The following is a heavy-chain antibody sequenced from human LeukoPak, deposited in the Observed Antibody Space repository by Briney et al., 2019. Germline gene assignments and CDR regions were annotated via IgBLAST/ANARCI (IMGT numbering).Heavy chain of an antibody. CDR3: ARGRYDILTGYRYNWFDP. D-gene: IGHD3-9*01. V-gene: IGHV3-66*01. CDR1: GFTVSSNY. Sequence: GGSLRRSCAASGFTVSSNYMSWVRQAPGKGLEWVSVIYSGGSTYYADSVKGRFAISRDNSKNTLYLQMNSLRAEDTAVYYCARGRYDILTGYRYNWFDPWGQGTLVTVSS. J-gene: IGHJ5*02. CDR2: IYSGGST.